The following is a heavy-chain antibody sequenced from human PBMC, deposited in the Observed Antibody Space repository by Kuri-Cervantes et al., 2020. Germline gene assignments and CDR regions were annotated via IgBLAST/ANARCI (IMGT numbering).Heavy chain of an antibody. CDR3: AKAADYYDSSGYSPGGLDY. CDR1: GFTFSSYW. D-gene: IGHD3-22*01. CDR2: IKQDGSEK. Sequence: GESLKISCAASGFTFSSYWMSWVRQAPGKGLEWVANIKQDGSEKYYVDSVKGRFTISRDNAKNSLYLQMNSLRAEDTALYYCAKAADYYDSSGYSPGGLDYWGQGTLVTVSS. J-gene: IGHJ4*02. V-gene: IGHV3-7*03.